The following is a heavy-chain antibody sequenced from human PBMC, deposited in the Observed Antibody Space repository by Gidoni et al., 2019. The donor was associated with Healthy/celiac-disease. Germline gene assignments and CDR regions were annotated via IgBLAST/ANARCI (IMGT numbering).Heavy chain of an antibody. Sequence: QLQLQESGPGLVKPSETLSLTCTVSGGSIRSSSYYWGWIRQPPGKGLEWIGSIYYSGSTYYNPSLKSRVTISVDTSKNQFSLKLSSVTAADTAVYYCASSYDFWSGYYSQSPYFDYWGQGTLVTVSS. CDR2: IYYSGST. J-gene: IGHJ4*02. V-gene: IGHV4-39*01. D-gene: IGHD3-3*01. CDR3: ASSYDFWSGYYSQSPYFDY. CDR1: GGSIRSSSYY.